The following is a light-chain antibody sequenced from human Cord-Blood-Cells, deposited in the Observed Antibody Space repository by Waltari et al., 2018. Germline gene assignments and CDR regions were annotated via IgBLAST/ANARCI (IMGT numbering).Light chain of an antibody. CDR1: QSLLHSNGYNY. CDR2: LGS. J-gene: IGKJ2*01. Sequence: DIAMTQSPLSLPVTPGEPASISCSTRQSLLHSNGYNYLDWYLQKPGQSPQLLIYLGSNRASGVPDRFSGSGSGTDFTLKISRVEAEDVGVYYCMQALQTPYTFGQGTKLEIK. CDR3: MQALQTPYT. V-gene: IGKV2-28*01.